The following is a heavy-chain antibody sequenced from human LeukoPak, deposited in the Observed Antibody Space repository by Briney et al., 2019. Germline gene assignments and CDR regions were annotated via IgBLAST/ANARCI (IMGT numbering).Heavy chain of an antibody. CDR1: GFTFSSYW. J-gene: IGHJ6*03. V-gene: IGHV3-7*01. Sequence: GGSLRLSCAASGFTFSSYWMSWVRQAPGKGLEWVANIKQDGSEKYYVDSVKGRFTISRDNAKNSLYLQMNSLRAEDTAVYYCERDLREPAVSYYMDVWGKGTTVTVSS. D-gene: IGHD2-2*01. CDR3: ERDLREPAVSYYMDV. CDR2: IKQDGSEK.